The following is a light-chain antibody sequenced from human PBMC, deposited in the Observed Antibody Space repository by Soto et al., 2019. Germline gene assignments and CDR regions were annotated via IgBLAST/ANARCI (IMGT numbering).Light chain of an antibody. CDR1: SSDVGGYNY. V-gene: IGLV2-8*01. J-gene: IGLJ3*02. Sequence: QSALTQPASVSGSPGQPITISCTGTSSDVGGYNYVSWYQQHPGKAPKLMIYEVSKRPSGVPDRFSGSKSGNTASLTVSGLQAEDEADYYCNSYAGSNNWVFGGGTKLTVL. CDR3: NSYAGSNNWV. CDR2: EVS.